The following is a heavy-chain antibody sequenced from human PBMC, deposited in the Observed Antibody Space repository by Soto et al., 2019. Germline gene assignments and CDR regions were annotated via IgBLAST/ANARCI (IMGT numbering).Heavy chain of an antibody. V-gene: IGHV4-39*01. CDR1: GGSISSSSYY. CDR2: IYYSGST. J-gene: IGHJ5*02. CDR3: SRAPETPSIFGVALPNFFDH. D-gene: IGHD3-3*01. Sequence: PSETLSLTCTVSGGSISSSSYYWGWIRQPPGKGLEWIGSIYYSGSTYYNPSLKSRVTISVDTSKNQFSLKLSSVTAADTAVYYCSRAPETPSIFGVALPNFFDHWGQLTLLTVSS.